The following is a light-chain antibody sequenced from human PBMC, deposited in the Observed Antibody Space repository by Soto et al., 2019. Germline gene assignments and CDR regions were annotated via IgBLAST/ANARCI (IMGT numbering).Light chain of an antibody. CDR2: GAS. CDR3: QQYGSSGT. V-gene: IGKV3-20*01. Sequence: ENVLTQSQGALCLSPGERATLSCRASQSVSNNYLAWYQQQPGQAPRLLIYGASNRATGIPDRFSGSGSGTDFTLTISRLEPEDFAVYYCQQYGSSGTFGQGTKVDIK. J-gene: IGKJ1*01. CDR1: QSVSNNY.